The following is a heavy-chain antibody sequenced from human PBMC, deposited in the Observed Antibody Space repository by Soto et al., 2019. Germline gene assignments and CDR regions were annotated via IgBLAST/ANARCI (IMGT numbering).Heavy chain of an antibody. Sequence: SVKVSCNASGCTFSSYAISWVRQSPGQGLEWMGVIIPIFGTADYAQKFQGRVTITADESTSTAYMELSSLRSEDTAVYYCPRPMDRAVIGYNWFDPWGQGTLVTVSS. D-gene: IGHD3-10*01. J-gene: IGHJ5*02. CDR3: PRPMDRAVIGYNWFDP. CDR1: GCTFSSYA. CDR2: IIPIFGTA. V-gene: IGHV1-69*13.